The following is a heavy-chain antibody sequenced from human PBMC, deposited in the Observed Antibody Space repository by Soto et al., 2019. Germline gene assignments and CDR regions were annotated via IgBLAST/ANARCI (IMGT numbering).Heavy chain of an antibody. J-gene: IGHJ4*02. D-gene: IGHD3-9*01. CDR1: GGSGSNSSYC. CDR2: VYYSGST. CDR3: GRLEGLATISYYFDY. V-gene: IGHV4-39*01. Sequence: PSETKSVTWSVAGGSGSNSSYCWGMVSQTPGKGLEWIGSVYYSGSTYYNPSLESRVTISVDKSKNQFSLKLMSLSAADTAVYYCGRLEGLATISYYFDYWGQGALVTVSS.